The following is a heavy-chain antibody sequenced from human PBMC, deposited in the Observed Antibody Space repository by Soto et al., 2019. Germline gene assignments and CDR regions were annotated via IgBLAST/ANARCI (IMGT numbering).Heavy chain of an antibody. CDR3: ARIIHDSSGHYSYYFDY. CDR2: IFSNDEE. Sequence: QVTLKESGPVLVKPTETLTLTCTVSGFSLSNARMGVSWIRQPPGKALQRLVYIFSNDEESYSTSLKSRLTSSKGSSKSQVVLTMTNMDPVDTVTYYCARIIHDSSGHYSYYFDYWGQGTLVTVSP. CDR1: GFSLSNARMG. V-gene: IGHV2-26*01. J-gene: IGHJ4*02. D-gene: IGHD3-22*01.